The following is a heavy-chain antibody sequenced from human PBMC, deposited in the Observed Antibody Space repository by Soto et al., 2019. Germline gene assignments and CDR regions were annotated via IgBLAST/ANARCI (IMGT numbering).Heavy chain of an antibody. J-gene: IGHJ4*02. CDR1: GFTFTSYA. CDR3: AKDPQTTVVTPSTWFY. CDR2: ISGRGIST. D-gene: IGHD4-17*01. V-gene: IGHV3-23*01. Sequence: GESPKISCAASGFTFTSYAMSWVRQAPGKGLEWVSSISGRGISTQYADSVKGRFTISRDNSKNTVYLQMNSLRAEDTAVYYCAKDPQTTVVTPSTWFYWGQGTLVTVSS.